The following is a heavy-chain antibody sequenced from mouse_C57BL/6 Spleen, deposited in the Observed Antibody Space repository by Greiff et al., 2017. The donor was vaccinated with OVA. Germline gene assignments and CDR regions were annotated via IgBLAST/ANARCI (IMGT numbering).Heavy chain of an antibody. Sequence: DVMLVESGGGLVKPGGSLKLSCAASGFTFSSYAMSWVRQTPEKRLEWVATISDGGSYTYYPDNVKGRFTISRDNAKNNLYLQMSHLKSEDTAMYYCARDFTTVVAKYVDVWGTGTTVTVSS. CDR2: ISDGGSYT. D-gene: IGHD1-1*01. J-gene: IGHJ1*03. V-gene: IGHV5-4*01. CDR3: ARDFTTVVAKYVDV. CDR1: GFTFSSYA.